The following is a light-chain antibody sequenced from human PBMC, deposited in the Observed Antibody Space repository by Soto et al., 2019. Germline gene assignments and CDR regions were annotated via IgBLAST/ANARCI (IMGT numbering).Light chain of an antibody. Sequence: QSALTQPASVSGSPGQSITISCTGTSSDVGSYNLVSRYQQHPGKAPKLMIYEGSKRPSGVSNRFSGSKSGNTASLTISGLQAEDEADYYCCSYAGTNYVFGTGTKVTVL. CDR2: EGS. CDR3: CSYAGTNYV. J-gene: IGLJ1*01. V-gene: IGLV2-23*01. CDR1: SSDVGSYNL.